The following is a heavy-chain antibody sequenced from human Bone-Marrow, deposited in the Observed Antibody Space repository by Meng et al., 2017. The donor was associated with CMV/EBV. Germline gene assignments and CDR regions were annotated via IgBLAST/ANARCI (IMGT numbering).Heavy chain of an antibody. V-gene: IGHV3-20*04. CDR1: GFTFDDYG. J-gene: IGHJ6*02. CDR3: ARENLRSLDV. Sequence: GGSLRLSCAASGFTFDDYGMSWVRQAPGKGLEWVSGINWNGGSTGYADSVKGRFTISRDNSKNTLWLQMNSLRAEDTAVYYCARENLRSLDVWGQGTTVTVSS. CDR2: INWNGGST. D-gene: IGHD3-3*01.